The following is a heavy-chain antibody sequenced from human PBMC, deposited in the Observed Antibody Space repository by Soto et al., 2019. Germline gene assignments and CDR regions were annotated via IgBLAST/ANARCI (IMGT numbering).Heavy chain of an antibody. D-gene: IGHD1-7*01. CDR1: GYSFTTYD. V-gene: IGHV1-8*01. CDR2: INPNNGNT. Sequence: QVQLVQSGAEVKKPGASVRVSCKASGYSFTTYDINWVRQATGQGLEWMGWINPNNGNTGYAQKFQGRVTLTRTTSISTAYMELSSLRFDDTAVYYCARTSSGTREGFDPWGQGTLVTVSS. J-gene: IGHJ5*02. CDR3: ARTSSGTREGFDP.